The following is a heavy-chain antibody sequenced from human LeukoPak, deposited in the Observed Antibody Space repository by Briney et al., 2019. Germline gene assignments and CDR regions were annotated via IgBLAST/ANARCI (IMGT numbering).Heavy chain of an antibody. CDR3: ARALGYCSGGSCTRGYNWFDP. D-gene: IGHD2-15*01. V-gene: IGHV4-39*01. CDR2: IYYGGST. Sequence: SETLSLTCTVSGGSISSSDYYWGWIRQPPGKGLEWIGSIYYGGSTYYNPSLKSRVTISVDTSMNQFSLKLSFVPTADTAVYYCARALGYCSGGSCTRGYNWFDPWGQGTLVTVPS. J-gene: IGHJ5*02. CDR1: GGSISSSDYY.